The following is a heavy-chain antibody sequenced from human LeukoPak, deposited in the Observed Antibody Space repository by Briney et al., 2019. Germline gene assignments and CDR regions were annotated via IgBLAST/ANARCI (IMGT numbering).Heavy chain of an antibody. V-gene: IGHV4-31*03. J-gene: IGHJ4*02. Sequence: PSQTLSLTCTVSGGSISSGGYYWSWIRQHPGKGLEWIGYIYYSGSTYYNPSLKSRVTISVDTSKNQFSLKLSSVTAADTAVYYCARGDYDFWSGYYPLDYWGQGTLVTVSS. CDR3: ARGDYDFWSGYYPLDY. D-gene: IGHD3-3*01. CDR1: GGSISSGGYY. CDR2: IYYSGST.